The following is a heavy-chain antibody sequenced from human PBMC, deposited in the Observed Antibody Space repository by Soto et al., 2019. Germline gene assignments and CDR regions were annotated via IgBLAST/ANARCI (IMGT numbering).Heavy chain of an antibody. Sequence: ASVKVSFKASGYTLTSYDINWVGQATGQGLEYLGWMNPNSGNTGYVQKFQGRVTMTRDTSISTAYMELSSLRSEDTAVYFCARGVKYGAYSRWFDPWGQGTLVTVSS. V-gene: IGHV1-8*01. J-gene: IGHJ5*02. D-gene: IGHD4-17*01. CDR3: ARGVKYGAYSRWFDP. CDR1: GYTLTSYD. CDR2: MNPNSGNT.